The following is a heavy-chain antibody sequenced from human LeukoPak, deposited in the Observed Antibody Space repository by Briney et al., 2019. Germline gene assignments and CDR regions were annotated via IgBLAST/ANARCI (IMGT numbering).Heavy chain of an antibody. CDR3: ATKYYYGSGSYYNAADY. CDR1: GFTFSSYA. J-gene: IGHJ4*02. Sequence: QPGGSLRLSCAASGFTFSSYAMSWVRQAPGKGLEWVSAISGSGGSTYYADSVKGRFTISRDSSKNTLYLQMNSLRAEDTAVYYCATKYYYGSGSYYNAADYWGQGTLVTVSS. D-gene: IGHD3-10*01. V-gene: IGHV3-23*01. CDR2: ISGSGGST.